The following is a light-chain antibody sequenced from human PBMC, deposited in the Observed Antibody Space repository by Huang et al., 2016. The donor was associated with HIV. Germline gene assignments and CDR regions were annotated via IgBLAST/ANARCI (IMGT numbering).Light chain of an antibody. J-gene: IGKJ4*01. CDR3: QQYETSLT. Sequence: PGGRATLSCRASQTLTTSYLAWYQQRPGQAPRLLIYGASTRATGIPDRFSASGSGTDFTLSISRLEPEDFVAYYCQQYETSLTFGGGTKVEIK. CDR1: QTLTTSY. CDR2: GAS. V-gene: IGKV3-20*01.